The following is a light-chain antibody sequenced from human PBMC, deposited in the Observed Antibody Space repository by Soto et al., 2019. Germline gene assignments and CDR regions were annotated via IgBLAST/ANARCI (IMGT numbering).Light chain of an antibody. CDR3: QQYNSYWT. J-gene: IGKJ1*01. CDR2: KAS. V-gene: IGKV1-5*03. CDR1: QSISSW. Sequence: DIQMTQSPSTLSAPVGDRVTITCRASQSISSWLAWYQQKPGKAPKLLIYKASSLESGVPSRFSGSGSGTEFTLTISSLQPDDFATYYCQQYNSYWTFGQGTKVEMK.